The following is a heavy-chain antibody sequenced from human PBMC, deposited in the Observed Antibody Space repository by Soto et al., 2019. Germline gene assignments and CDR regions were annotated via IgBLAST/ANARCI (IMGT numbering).Heavy chain of an antibody. CDR2: IYHSGST. CDR1: GGSISSSNW. Sequence: QVQLQESGPGLVKPSGTLSLTCAVSGGSISSSNWWSWVRQPPGKGLEGIGEIYHSGSTNYNPSLKSRVTISVDKSKNQFSLKLSSVTAADTAVYYCARLDFRYYYDSSGYYNFDYWGQGTLVTVSS. D-gene: IGHD3-22*01. CDR3: ARLDFRYYYDSSGYYNFDY. J-gene: IGHJ4*02. V-gene: IGHV4-4*02.